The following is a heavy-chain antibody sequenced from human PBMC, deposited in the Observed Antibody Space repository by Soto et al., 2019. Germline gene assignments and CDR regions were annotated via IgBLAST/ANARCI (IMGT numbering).Heavy chain of an antibody. J-gene: IGHJ4*02. Sequence: GGARRRSCAASAFTFSRHAMGWARQAPGEGLECVSAISGSGGSTYYADSVKGRFTISRDNSKNTLYLQMNSLRAEDTAVYYCAKDRVGSGSYPRPLGYWGQGTLVTVSS. CDR3: AKDRVGSGSYPRPLGY. CDR1: AFTFSRHA. V-gene: IGHV3-23*01. D-gene: IGHD3-10*01. CDR2: ISGSGGST.